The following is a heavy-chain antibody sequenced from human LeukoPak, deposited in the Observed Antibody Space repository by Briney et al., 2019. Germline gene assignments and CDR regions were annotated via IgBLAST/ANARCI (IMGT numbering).Heavy chain of an antibody. CDR1: GFIFSDYW. CDR3: ARVVASYYYDSSGYRYFDY. V-gene: IGHV3-74*01. J-gene: IGHJ4*02. D-gene: IGHD3-22*01. CDR2: INSDGSIT. Sequence: GGSLRLSCAASGFIFSDYWMHWVRRPPGKGLVWVARINSDGSITNNADSVRGRFTVSRDNAKNTLYLQMNSLRAEDTGVYYCARVVASYYYDSSGYRYFDYWGQGTLVTVSS.